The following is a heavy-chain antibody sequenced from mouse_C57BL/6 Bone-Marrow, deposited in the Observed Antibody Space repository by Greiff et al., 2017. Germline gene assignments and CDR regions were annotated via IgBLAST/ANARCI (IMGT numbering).Heavy chain of an antibody. CDR3: AKRSGGGYAMDY. J-gene: IGHJ4*01. Sequence: VQLQQSGPGLVQPSQSLSITCTASGFSLTSYGVHWVRQSPGKGLEWLGVIWRGGSTDYNAAFMSRLSITKDNSKSHVFFKMNSLQADDTAIYYCAKRSGGGYAMDYWGQGTSVTVSS. V-gene: IGHV2-5*01. D-gene: IGHD1-1*02. CDR2: IWRGGST. CDR1: GFSLTSYG.